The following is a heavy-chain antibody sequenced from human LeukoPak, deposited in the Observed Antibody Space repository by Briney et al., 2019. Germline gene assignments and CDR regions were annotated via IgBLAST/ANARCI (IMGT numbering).Heavy chain of an antibody. Sequence: GGSLRLSCAASGLTFSRYAMSWVRQAPGKGLEWVSAISGSGGSTYYADSVKGRFTISRDNSKNTLYLQMNSLRAEDTAVYYCAKHVSSGWYYFDYWGQGTLVTVSS. J-gene: IGHJ4*02. D-gene: IGHD6-19*01. V-gene: IGHV3-23*01. CDR1: GLTFSRYA. CDR2: ISGSGGST. CDR3: AKHVSSGWYYFDY.